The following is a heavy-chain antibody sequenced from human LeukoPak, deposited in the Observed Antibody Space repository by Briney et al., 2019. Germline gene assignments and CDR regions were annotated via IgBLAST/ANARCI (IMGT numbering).Heavy chain of an antibody. CDR2: ISASGGST. J-gene: IGHJ2*01. Sequence: GGSLRLSCAASGFTFSSYAMSWVRQAPGKGLEWVSAISASGGSTNNADSVKGRFTISRDNSKSILYLQMNSLRAEDTAVYYCAKISLYDFWSGYYKPYWYFDLWGRGTLVTVSS. CDR3: AKISLYDFWSGYYKPYWYFDL. D-gene: IGHD3-3*01. CDR1: GFTFSSYA. V-gene: IGHV3-23*01.